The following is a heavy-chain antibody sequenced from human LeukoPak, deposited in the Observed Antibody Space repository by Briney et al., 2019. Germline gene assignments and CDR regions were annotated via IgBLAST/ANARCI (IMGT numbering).Heavy chain of an antibody. D-gene: IGHD3-22*01. CDR3: ARIGSGYYYSGAFDI. Sequence: SETLSLTCTVSGGSISSYYWSWIRQPAGKGLEWIGYIYYSGSTNYNPSLKSRVTISVDTSKNQFSLKLSSVTAADTAVYYCARIGSGYYYSGAFDIWGQGTMVTVSS. V-gene: IGHV4-59*01. J-gene: IGHJ3*02. CDR1: GGSISSYY. CDR2: IYYSGST.